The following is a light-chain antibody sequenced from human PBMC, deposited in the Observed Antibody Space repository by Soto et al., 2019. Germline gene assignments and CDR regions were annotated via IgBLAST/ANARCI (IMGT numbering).Light chain of an antibody. CDR1: QSVSSSY. Sequence: ESVLTQAPGTLSLSPGERATLSCRAGQSVSSSYLAWYQQKPGQAPRLLIYGASSRATGIPDRFSGSGSGTDFTLTISRLEPEDFAVYYRQQYGSSLPIPFGQETRLEIK. J-gene: IGKJ5*01. CDR2: GAS. CDR3: QQYGSSLPIP. V-gene: IGKV3-20*01.